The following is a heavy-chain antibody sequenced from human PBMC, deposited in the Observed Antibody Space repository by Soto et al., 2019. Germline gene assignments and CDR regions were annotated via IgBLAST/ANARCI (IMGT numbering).Heavy chain of an antibody. CDR1: GGIFGSHG. V-gene: IGHV1-69*01. J-gene: IGHJ3*01. CDR2: FITIFRTL. CDR3: VRDRRIYYSDPHDEFVASDYEV. D-gene: IGHD3-22*01. Sequence: QVQLIQSEAEVKKPGSSVRVSCTASGGIFGSHGFSWVRQAPGQRLEWVVGFITIFRTLTYTEKFQARVRIAADESTNTVYLDLSSLTSEDTAVYYCVRDRRIYYSDPHDEFVASDYEVWGQGTMVSVSS.